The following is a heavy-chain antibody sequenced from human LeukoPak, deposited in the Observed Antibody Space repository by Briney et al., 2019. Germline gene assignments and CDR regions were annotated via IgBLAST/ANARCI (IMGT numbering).Heavy chain of an antibody. CDR1: GGSISSGGYY. V-gene: IGHV4-31*03. J-gene: IGHJ4*02. CDR3: ARSGLWLRGTTAFDY. CDR2: IYYSGTT. D-gene: IGHD4-17*01. Sequence: SQTLSLTCTVSGGSISSGGYYWNWIRQHPGKGLEWIGYIYYSGTTYYNPSPKSRISMSVDTSKNHFSLKLNSVTAADTAVYYCARSGLWLRGTTAFDYWGQGTPVTVSS.